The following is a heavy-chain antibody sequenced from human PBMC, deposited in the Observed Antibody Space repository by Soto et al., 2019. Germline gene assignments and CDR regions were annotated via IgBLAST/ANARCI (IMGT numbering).Heavy chain of an antibody. CDR3: ATVCGSYSGSSYYAMDV. CDR2: ISGSGSSI. J-gene: IGHJ6*02. Sequence: PGGYLRLSCTASGLTFSGYEMNWVRQAPGKGLEWVSSISGSGSSISYADSVRGRFIITRDNAENSLYLQMNSLRAEDTAVYYYATVCGSYSGSSYYAMDVCG. D-gene: IGHD1-26*01. V-gene: IGHV3-48*03. CDR1: GLTFSGYE.